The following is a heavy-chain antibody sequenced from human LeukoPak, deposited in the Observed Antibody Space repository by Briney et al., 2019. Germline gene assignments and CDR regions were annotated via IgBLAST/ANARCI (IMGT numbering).Heavy chain of an antibody. Sequence: PSETLSLTCTISSASISNYYWSWVRQPPGKSLGWIAGIFNNGDTKYNPSLKSRVTMSVDTSKNQLSLNLTSVTAADTAVYYCARMSYDILTGYQPLDYWGQGTLVTVSS. CDR2: IFNNGDT. CDR3: ARMSYDILTGYQPLDY. D-gene: IGHD3-9*01. J-gene: IGHJ4*02. CDR1: SASISNYY. V-gene: IGHV4-4*07.